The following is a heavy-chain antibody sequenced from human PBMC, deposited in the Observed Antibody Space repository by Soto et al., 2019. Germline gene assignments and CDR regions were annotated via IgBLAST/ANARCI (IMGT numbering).Heavy chain of an antibody. J-gene: IGHJ4*02. CDR3: ARAVAVPAAFDY. Sequence: ASVKVSCKASGYTFTGYAMHWVRQAPGQRLEWMGWINAGNGNTKYSQKFQGRVTITRDTSASTAYMELSSLRSEDTAVYDCARAVAVPAAFDYWGQGTLVTFSS. CDR1: GYTFTGYA. D-gene: IGHD6-19*01. CDR2: INAGNGNT. V-gene: IGHV1-3*01.